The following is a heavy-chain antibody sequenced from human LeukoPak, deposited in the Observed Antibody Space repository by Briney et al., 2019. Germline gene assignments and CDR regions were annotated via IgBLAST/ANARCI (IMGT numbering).Heavy chain of an antibody. CDR2: FDPEDGET. Sequence: ASVKVSCKVSGYTLTELSMHLVRQAPGKGLELMGGFDPEDGETIYAQKFQGRVTMTEDTSTDTAYMELSSLRSEDTAVYYCATGVGYGSGSYEYYYYGMDVWGQGTTVTVSS. V-gene: IGHV1-24*01. CDR3: ATGVGYGSGSYEYYYYGMDV. CDR1: GYTLTELS. D-gene: IGHD3-10*01. J-gene: IGHJ6*02.